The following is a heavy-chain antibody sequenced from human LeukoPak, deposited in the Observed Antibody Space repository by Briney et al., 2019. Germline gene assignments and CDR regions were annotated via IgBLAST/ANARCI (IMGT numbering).Heavy chain of an antibody. V-gene: IGHV1-46*01. CDR1: GGTFTSYY. CDR3: ARVYGSGSTYYYYYMDV. D-gene: IGHD3-10*01. J-gene: IGHJ6*03. Sequence: ASVKVSCKASGGTFTSYYMHWVRQAPGQGLEWMGIINPSGGSTSYAQKFQGRVTMTRDMSTSTVYMELSSLRSEDTAVYYCARVYGSGSTYYYYYMDVWGKGTTVTVSS. CDR2: INPSGGST.